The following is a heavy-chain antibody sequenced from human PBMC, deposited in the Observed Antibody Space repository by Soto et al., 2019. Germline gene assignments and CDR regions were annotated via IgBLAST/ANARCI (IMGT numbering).Heavy chain of an antibody. CDR1: GGTVTSRSYY. Sequence: QVQLQESGPGLVRPSETLSLTCTVSGGTVTSRSYYWSWIRQPPGKGLEWIGYISTSGSTNDNSSLKSRVTVALDPSKSRFSLKLSSVTAADTAVYYWATIGIVGATSVDYWGQGTLVTVSS. CDR3: ATIGIVGATSVDY. CDR2: ISTSGST. V-gene: IGHV4-61*01. D-gene: IGHD1-26*01. J-gene: IGHJ4*02.